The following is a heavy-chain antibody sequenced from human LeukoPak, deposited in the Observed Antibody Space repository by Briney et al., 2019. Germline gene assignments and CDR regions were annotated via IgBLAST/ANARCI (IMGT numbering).Heavy chain of an antibody. V-gene: IGHV1-2*02. D-gene: IGHD6-13*01. CDR1: GYSFTAYY. Sequence: ASVKVSCKASGYSFTAYYMQWVRQAPGRGLEWMGWANTNSGVTNYAQKFQGRVTMTRDTSITTAYMELSSLRFDDTAVYYCVRDQLAAAGPGGWGQGTLVTVSS. J-gene: IGHJ4*02. CDR3: VRDQLAAAGPGG. CDR2: ANTNSGVT.